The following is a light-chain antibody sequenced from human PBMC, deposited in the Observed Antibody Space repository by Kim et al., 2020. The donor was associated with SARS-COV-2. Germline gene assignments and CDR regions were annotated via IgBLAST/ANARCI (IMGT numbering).Light chain of an antibody. CDR1: SSDVGSYNL. J-gene: IGLJ3*02. CDR2: EVS. V-gene: IGLV2-23*02. Sequence: GQSITLSCTGTSSDVGSYNLVSWYQQHPGKAPKLMIYEVSKRPSGVSNLFSGSKSGNTASLTISGLQAEDEADYYCCSYAGSSTWVFGGGTQLTVL. CDR3: CSYAGSSTWV.